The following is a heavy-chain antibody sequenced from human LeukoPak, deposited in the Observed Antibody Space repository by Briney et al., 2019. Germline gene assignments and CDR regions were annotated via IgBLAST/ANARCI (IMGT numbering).Heavy chain of an antibody. Sequence: SETLSLTCAVYGGSFSGYYWSWIRQPPGKGLEWIGEINHSGSTNYNPSLKSRVTISVDTSKNQFSLKLSSVTAADTAVYYCARDIWVDCSSTSCSANWFDPWGQGTLVTVSS. CDR2: INHSGST. CDR1: GGSFSGYY. V-gene: IGHV4-34*01. CDR3: ARDIWVDCSSTSCSANWFDP. D-gene: IGHD2-2*01. J-gene: IGHJ5*02.